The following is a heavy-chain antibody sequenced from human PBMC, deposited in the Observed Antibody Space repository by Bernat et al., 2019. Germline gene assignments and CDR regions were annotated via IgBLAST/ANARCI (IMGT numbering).Heavy chain of an antibody. J-gene: IGHJ4*02. D-gene: IGHD6-13*01. V-gene: IGHV3-64D*06. CDR1: GFTFSSYA. Sequence: EVQLVESGGGLVQPGGSLRLSCSASGFTFSSYAMHWVRQAPGTGLEYVSAISSNGGSTYYADSVKGRFTISRDNSKNTLYLQMSSLRAEDTAVYYCVKDVARVAAAGSFDYRGQGTLVTVSS. CDR2: ISSNGGST. CDR3: VKDVARVAAAGSFDY.